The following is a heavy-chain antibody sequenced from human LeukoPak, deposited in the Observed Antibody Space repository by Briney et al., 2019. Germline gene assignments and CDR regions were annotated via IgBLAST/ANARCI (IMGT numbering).Heavy chain of an antibody. Sequence: ASVKVSCKASGYTFTCYYMHWVRQAPGQGLEWMGWINPNSGGTNYAQKFQGRVTMTRDTSISTAYMELSRLRSDDTAVYYCASLHYDRTNFFDYWGQGTLVTVSS. CDR2: INPNSGGT. CDR3: ASLHYDRTNFFDY. D-gene: IGHD3-22*01. CDR1: GYTFTCYY. V-gene: IGHV1-2*02. J-gene: IGHJ4*02.